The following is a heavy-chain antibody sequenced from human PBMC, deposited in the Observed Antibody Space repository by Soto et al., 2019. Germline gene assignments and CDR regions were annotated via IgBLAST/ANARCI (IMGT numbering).Heavy chain of an antibody. CDR3: ASRVLGQGEGDGR. CDR1: GGSISSYY. Sequence: QVQLQESGPGLVKPSETLSLTCTVSGGSISSYYWSWIRQPPGKGLEWIGYIYYSGSTNYNPSLKSRVSMPVDTSMDQCSLKLSSVTAADTAVYYCASRVLGQGEGDGRWGQGTLVTVSS. J-gene: IGHJ4*02. CDR2: IYYSGST. V-gene: IGHV4-59*08. D-gene: IGHD3-16*01.